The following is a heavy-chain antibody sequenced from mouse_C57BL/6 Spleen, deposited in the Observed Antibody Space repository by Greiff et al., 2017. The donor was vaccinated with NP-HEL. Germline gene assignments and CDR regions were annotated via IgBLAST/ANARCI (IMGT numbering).Heavy chain of an antibody. CDR3: AREEVWGVTTWFAY. V-gene: IGHV5-16*01. CDR2: INYDGSST. CDR1: GFTFSDYY. Sequence: DVHLVESEGGLVQPGSSMKLSCTASGFTFSDYYMAWVRQVPEKGLEWVANINYDGSSTYYLDSLKSRFIISRDNAKNILYLQMSSLKSEDTATYYCAREEVWGVTTWFAYWGQGTLVTVSA. D-gene: IGHD2-3*01. J-gene: IGHJ3*01.